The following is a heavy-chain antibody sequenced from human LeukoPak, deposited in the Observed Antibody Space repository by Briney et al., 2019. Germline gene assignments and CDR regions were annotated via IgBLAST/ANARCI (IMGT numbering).Heavy chain of an antibody. Sequence: SETLSLTCAVYGGSFSGYYWSWIRQPPGKGLEWIGEINHSGSTNYNPSLKSRVTISVDTSKNQFSLKLSSVTAADTAVYYCARGGDSSGYYPDYFDYWGQGTLVTVSS. D-gene: IGHD3-22*01. V-gene: IGHV4-34*01. J-gene: IGHJ4*02. CDR2: INHSGST. CDR1: GGSFSGYY. CDR3: ARGGDSSGYYPDYFDY.